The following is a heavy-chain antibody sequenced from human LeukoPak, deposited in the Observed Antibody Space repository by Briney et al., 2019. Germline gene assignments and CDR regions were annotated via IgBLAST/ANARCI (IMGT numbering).Heavy chain of an antibody. Sequence: ASVKVSCKASGYTFTGYYMHWVRQAPGQGLEWMGWINPNSGGTNYAPKFQGRVTMTRDTSISTAYLELSRLRSDDTAVYYCAKAGVASTPFDYWGQGTLVTVSS. V-gene: IGHV1-2*02. CDR3: AKAGVASTPFDY. J-gene: IGHJ4*02. CDR2: INPNSGGT. D-gene: IGHD1-26*01. CDR1: GYTFTGYY.